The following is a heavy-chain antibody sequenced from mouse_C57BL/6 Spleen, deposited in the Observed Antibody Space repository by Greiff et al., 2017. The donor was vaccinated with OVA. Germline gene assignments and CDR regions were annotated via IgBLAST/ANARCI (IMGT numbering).Heavy chain of an antibody. CDR3: AGSTMITTRGFDY. Sequence: QVQLQQPGAELVKPGASVKLSCKASGYTFTSYWMHWVKQRPGQGLEWIGMIHPNSGSTNYNEKFKSKATLTVDKSSSTAYMQLSSLTSEDSAVYYCAGSTMITTRGFDYWGQGTTLTVSS. V-gene: IGHV1-64*01. J-gene: IGHJ2*01. D-gene: IGHD2-4*01. CDR2: IHPNSGST. CDR1: GYTFTSYW.